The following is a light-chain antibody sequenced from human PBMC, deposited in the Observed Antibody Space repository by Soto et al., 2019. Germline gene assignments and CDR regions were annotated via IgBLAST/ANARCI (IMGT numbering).Light chain of an antibody. CDR1: SGHSSYA. V-gene: IGLV4-69*01. J-gene: IGLJ7*01. CDR3: QNWGTGTHAV. CDR2: HNIDGRH. Sequence: QSVLTQSPSASASLGASVKLTCTLSSGHSSYAIAWHQQQPEKGPRYLMKHNIDGRHSKGDGIPDRFSGSISGAERYRTLSSLQSEDEADYDCQNWGTGTHAVFGGGTKLTVL.